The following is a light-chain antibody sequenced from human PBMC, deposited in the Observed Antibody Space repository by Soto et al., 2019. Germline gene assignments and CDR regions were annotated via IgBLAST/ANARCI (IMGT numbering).Light chain of an antibody. J-gene: IGKJ2*01. CDR3: QQYGSSPYT. CDR2: AAS. V-gene: IGKV3-20*01. CDR1: QSVSSSA. Sequence: IVLTQSPGSLSLSPGARATLSCRASQSVSSSALAWYQQKPGQAPRLLIYAASSGATGIPDRFSGSGSGTDFTLTISGLEPEDFAVYYCQQYGSSPYTFGQGTKLEIK.